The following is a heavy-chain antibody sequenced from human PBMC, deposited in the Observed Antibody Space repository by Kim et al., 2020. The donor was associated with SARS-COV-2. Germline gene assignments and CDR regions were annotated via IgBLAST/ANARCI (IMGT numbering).Heavy chain of an antibody. CDR3: AKCPINSYYFDY. V-gene: IGHV3-9*01. Sequence: YANSVKGRFTITRDDAKNSLYLQMKSLRAEDTALYYCAKCPINSYYFDYWGQGTLVTVSS. J-gene: IGHJ4*02. D-gene: IGHD2-21*01.